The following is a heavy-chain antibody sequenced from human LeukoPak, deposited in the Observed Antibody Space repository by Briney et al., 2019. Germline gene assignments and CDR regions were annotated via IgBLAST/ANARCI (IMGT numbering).Heavy chain of an antibody. D-gene: IGHD1-1*01. CDR1: EFSVGSNY. V-gene: IGHV3-66*01. CDR3: ARALNLLDPVTLDN. J-gene: IGHJ4*02. CDR2: IYSGGST. Sequence: GGSLRLSCAASEFSVGSNYMTWVRQAPGKGLEWVSLIYSGGSTYYADSVKGRFTISRDNAKNSLYLEMDSLRAEDTAVYYCARALNLLDPVTLDNWGQGTLVTVSS.